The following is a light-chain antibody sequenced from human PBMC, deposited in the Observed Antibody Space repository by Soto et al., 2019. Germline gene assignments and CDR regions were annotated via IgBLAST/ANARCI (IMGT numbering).Light chain of an antibody. CDR1: SSNIGAGYD. J-gene: IGLJ3*02. Sequence: QAVVTQPPSVSGAPGQRVTISCTGSSSNIGAGYDVHWYQQLPGTAPKLLIYGNNNRPSGVPDRFSGSKSATSDSLAITGLQAEDEADYDCQSYDSSLSGWVFGGGTKLTVL. CDR2: GNN. V-gene: IGLV1-40*01. CDR3: QSYDSSLSGWV.